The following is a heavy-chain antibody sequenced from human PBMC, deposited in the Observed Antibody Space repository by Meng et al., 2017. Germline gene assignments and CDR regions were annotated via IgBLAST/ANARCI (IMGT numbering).Heavy chain of an antibody. J-gene: IGHJ4*02. D-gene: IGHD4-17*01. CDR1: GFTFSSYA. V-gene: IGHV3-23*01. CDR2: ISGSGGST. Sequence: GESLKISCAASGFTFSSYAMSWVRQAPGKGLEWVSAISGSGGSTYYADSVKGRFTISRDNSKNTLYLQMNSLRAEDTAVYYCAKARAPSAVTRENPYWGQGTLVTVSS. CDR3: AKARAPSAVTRENPY.